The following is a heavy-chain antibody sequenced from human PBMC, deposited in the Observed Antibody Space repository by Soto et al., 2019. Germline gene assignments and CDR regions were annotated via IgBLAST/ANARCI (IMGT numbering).Heavy chain of an antibody. CDR3: ARDSRIQLWSPWYFDY. CDR2: IKQDGSEK. D-gene: IGHD5-18*01. CDR1: GFTFSSYW. V-gene: IGHV3-7*01. Sequence: GGSLRLSCAASGFTFSSYWMSWVRQAPGKGLEWVANIKQDGSEKYYVDSVKGRFTISRDNAKNSLYLQMNSLRAEDTAVYYCARDSRIQLWSPWYFDYWGQGTLVTSPQ. J-gene: IGHJ4*02.